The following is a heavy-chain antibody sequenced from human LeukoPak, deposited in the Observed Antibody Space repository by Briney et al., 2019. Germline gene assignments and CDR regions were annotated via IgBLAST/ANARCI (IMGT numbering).Heavy chain of an antibody. V-gene: IGHV4-39*07. Sequence: SETLFLTCSVSGGSISSRSNYWGWIRQPPGKGLEWIASLYHNGRTYYHPSLNSRVTISTDTSKNQISLKLSSVTAADTAVYYCATVRGGGTWSDYFDNWGQGTLVIVSS. J-gene: IGHJ4*02. CDR2: LYHNGRT. CDR1: GGSISSRSNY. CDR3: ATVRGGGTWSDYFDN. D-gene: IGHD6-13*01.